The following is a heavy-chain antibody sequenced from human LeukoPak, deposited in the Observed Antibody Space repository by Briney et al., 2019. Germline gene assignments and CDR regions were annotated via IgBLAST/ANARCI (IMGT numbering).Heavy chain of an antibody. Sequence: SETLSLACTVSGGSISGYYWSWIRQPPGKGLEWIGYIYYSGSTNYNPSLKSRVTISVDTSKNQFSLKLSSVTAADTAVYYCARGCSAGTPHNWFDPWGQGTLVTVSS. J-gene: IGHJ5*02. D-gene: IGHD6-13*01. CDR3: ARGCSAGTPHNWFDP. CDR2: IYYSGST. CDR1: GGSISGYY. V-gene: IGHV4-59*01.